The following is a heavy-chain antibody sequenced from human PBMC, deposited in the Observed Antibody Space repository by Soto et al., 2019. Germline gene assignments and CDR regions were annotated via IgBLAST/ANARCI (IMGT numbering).Heavy chain of an antibody. CDR1: GGTFSSYA. CDR2: IIPIFGTA. CDR3: GAVGCSGGSCYSFYYGMDV. Sequence: QVQLVQSGAEVKKPGSSVKVSCKASGGTFSSYAISWVRQAPGQGLEWMGGIIPIFGTANYAQKFQGRVTITADESTSTAYMELSSLGSEDTAVYYCGAVGCSGGSCYSFYYGMDVWGQGTTVTVSS. D-gene: IGHD2-15*01. J-gene: IGHJ6*02. V-gene: IGHV1-69*12.